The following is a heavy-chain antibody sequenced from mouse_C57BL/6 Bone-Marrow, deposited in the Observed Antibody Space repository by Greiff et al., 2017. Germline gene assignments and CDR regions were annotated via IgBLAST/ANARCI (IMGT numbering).Heavy chain of an antibody. CDR3: ARPYSNYGWYFDV. D-gene: IGHD2-5*01. CDR2: ISSGSSTI. V-gene: IGHV5-17*01. Sequence: DVKLQESGGGLVKPGGSLKLSCAASGFTFSDYGMHWVRQAPEKGLEWVAYISSGSSTIYYADTVKGRFTISRDNAKNTLFLQMTSLRSEDTAMYYCARPYSNYGWYFDVWGTGTTVTVSS. J-gene: IGHJ1*03. CDR1: GFTFSDYG.